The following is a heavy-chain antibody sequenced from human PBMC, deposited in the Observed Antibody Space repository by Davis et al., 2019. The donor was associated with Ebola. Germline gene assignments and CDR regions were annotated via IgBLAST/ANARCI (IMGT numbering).Heavy chain of an antibody. CDR3: ARDLYSSSWYYYYYGMDV. CDR1: GFTFSSYA. D-gene: IGHD6-13*01. CDR2: ISSTGPST. J-gene: IGHJ6*02. Sequence: PGGSLRLSCAASGFTFSSYAMSWVRQAPGKGLEWVSAISSTGPSTYYADSVKGRFTISRDDSKNTLYLQMNSLRAEDTAVYYCARDLYSSSWYYYYYGMDVWGQGTTVTVSS. V-gene: IGHV3-23*01.